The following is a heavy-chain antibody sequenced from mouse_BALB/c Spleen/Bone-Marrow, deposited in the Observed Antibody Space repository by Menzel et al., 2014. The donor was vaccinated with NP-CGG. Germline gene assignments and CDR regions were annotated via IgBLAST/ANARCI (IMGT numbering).Heavy chain of an antibody. CDR2: IDTSDSYT. V-gene: IGHV1-69*01. D-gene: IGHD1-1*01. CDR3: ARNYYGRGWYFDV. CDR1: GYTFTDYW. Sequence: QVQLQRPGAELVMPGASVKMSCKASGYTFTDYWMHWVKQRPGQGLEWIGAIDTSDSYTSYNQKFKGKATLTVDESSSTAYIQHSNLTSEDSAVYYCARNYYGRGWYFDVWGAGTTVTVSS. J-gene: IGHJ1*01.